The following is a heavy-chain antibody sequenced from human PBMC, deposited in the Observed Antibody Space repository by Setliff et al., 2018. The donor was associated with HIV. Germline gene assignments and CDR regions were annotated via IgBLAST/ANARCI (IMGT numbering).Heavy chain of an antibody. CDR1: GGTFSSYA. CDR2: IISMFGIA. CDR3: ARLGVRYSSSWEHYFDY. J-gene: IGHJ4*02. V-gene: IGHV1-69*10. D-gene: IGHD6-6*01. Sequence: SVKVSCKPSGGTFSSYAITWVRQAPGQGLEWMGGIISMFGIADYAQKFQGRVTITADKSTDTAYMELTSLRSDDTAVFYCARLGVRYSSSWEHYFDYWGQGTLVTVSS.